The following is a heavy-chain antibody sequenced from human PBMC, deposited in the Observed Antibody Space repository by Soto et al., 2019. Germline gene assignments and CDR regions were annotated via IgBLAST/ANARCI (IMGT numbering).Heavy chain of an antibody. D-gene: IGHD3-10*01. J-gene: IGHJ4*02. Sequence: PGGSLRLSCAASGFTFSSYAMSWVRQAPGKGLEWVSAISGSGGSTYYADSVKGRFTISRDNSKNTLYLQMNSLRAEDTAVYYCAKDTYDLIRDVGFGEFDYWGQGTLVTVSS. CDR2: ISGSGGST. CDR3: AKDTYDLIRDVGFGEFDY. V-gene: IGHV3-23*01. CDR1: GFTFSSYA.